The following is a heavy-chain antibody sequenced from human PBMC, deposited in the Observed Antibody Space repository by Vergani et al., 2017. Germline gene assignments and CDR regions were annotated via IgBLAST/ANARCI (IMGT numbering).Heavy chain of an antibody. J-gene: IGHJ5*02. Sequence: EVQLVESGGGLVQPGGSLRLSCAASGFTVSSNYMSWVRQAPGKGLEWVSVIYSGGSTYYADSVKGRFTISRDNSKNTLYLQMNSLRAEDTAVYYCARDPGFNSGYDGNWFDPWGQGTLVTVSS. CDR2: IYSGGST. CDR3: ARDPGFNSGYDGNWFDP. CDR1: GFTVSSNY. D-gene: IGHD5-12*01. V-gene: IGHV3-66*02.